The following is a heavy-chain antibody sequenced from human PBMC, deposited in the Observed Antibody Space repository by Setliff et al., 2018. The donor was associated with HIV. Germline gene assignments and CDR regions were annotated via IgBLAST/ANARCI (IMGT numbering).Heavy chain of an antibody. V-gene: IGHV3-13*01. CDR1: GFTFSDYD. CDR2: IGTGGDT. Sequence: LRLSCEASGFTFSDYDFHWVRQAAGKGLEWVSAIGTGGDTYYADSVKGRFTISRENARNSLYLQMNSLRVGDTAVYYCAREIRTVYTGGHYFYGIDVWGQGTAVTVSS. J-gene: IGHJ6*02. CDR3: AREIRTVYTGGHYFYGIDV. D-gene: IGHD3-16*01.